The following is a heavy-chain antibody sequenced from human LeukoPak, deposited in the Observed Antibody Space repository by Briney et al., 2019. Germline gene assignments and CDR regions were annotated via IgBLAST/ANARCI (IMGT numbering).Heavy chain of an antibody. CDR3: AGRGYSYGNDY. CDR2: IYYSGST. CDR1: GGSISSYY. V-gene: IGHV4-59*01. J-gene: IGHJ4*02. D-gene: IGHD5-18*01. Sequence: PSETLSLTCTVSGGSISSYYWSWIRQPPGKGLEWIGYIYYSGSTNYNPSLKSRVTMSVDTSKNQFSLKLSSVTAADTAVYYCAGRGYSYGNDYWGQGTLVTVSS.